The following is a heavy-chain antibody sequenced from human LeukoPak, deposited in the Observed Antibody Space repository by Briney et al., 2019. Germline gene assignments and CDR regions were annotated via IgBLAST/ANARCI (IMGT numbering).Heavy chain of an antibody. CDR3: ARGPDYYDSSGYLKY. CDR1: GGTLSSYA. J-gene: IGHJ4*02. CDR2: IIPIFGTA. D-gene: IGHD3-22*01. Sequence: ASVKVSCKASGGTLSSYAISWVRQAPGQGLEWMGGIIPIFGTANYAQKFQGRVTITTDESTSTAYMELSSLRSEDTAVYYCARGPDYYDSSGYLKYWGQGTLVTVSS. V-gene: IGHV1-69*05.